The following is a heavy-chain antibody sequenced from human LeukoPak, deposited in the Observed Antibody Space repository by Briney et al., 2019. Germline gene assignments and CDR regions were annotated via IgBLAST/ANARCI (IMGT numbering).Heavy chain of an antibody. Sequence: GGSLRLSCAGSGFIFSQFWMQWVRQVPRKGLVWVSRINGDGSSTNYADSVKGRFTISRDNSKNMLSLQMNSLRAEDTAVYYCAKGKVIHGTVLDYWGQGTLVTVSS. V-gene: IGHV3-74*01. CDR1: GFIFSQFW. J-gene: IGHJ4*02. CDR2: INGDGSST. CDR3: AKGKVIHGTVLDY. D-gene: IGHD2-21*01.